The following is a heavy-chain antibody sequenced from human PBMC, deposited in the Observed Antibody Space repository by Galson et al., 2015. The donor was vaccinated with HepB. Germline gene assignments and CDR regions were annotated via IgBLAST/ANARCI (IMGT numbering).Heavy chain of an antibody. J-gene: IGHJ4*02. V-gene: IGHV1-8*01. CDR1: GYTFTSYD. CDR3: ARAVRNQLLSEY. Sequence: SVKVSCKASGYTFTSYDVTWVRQAPGQGLEWMGWMNPKSTNTGYARKFQGRVTMTGDTSMDTAYMELSSLASEDTAVYYCARAVRNQLLSEYWGQGTLATVSS. CDR2: MNPKSTNT. D-gene: IGHD1-26*01.